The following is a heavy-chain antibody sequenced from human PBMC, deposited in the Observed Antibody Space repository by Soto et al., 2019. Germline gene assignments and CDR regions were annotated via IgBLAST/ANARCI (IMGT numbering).Heavy chain of an antibody. V-gene: IGHV4-4*07. Sequence: SETLSRTCTVSGASTTNYHWTLVRQSAGGGLEYLGRVSGTGRLHYTPPHKIRVTVSLAWSETQFSLQLTSVTAADPAVYYCARAYWHHTWGSIPAAFDPLGQGTLVTSPQ. CDR1: GASTTNYH. CDR2: VSGTGRL. J-gene: IGHJ5*02. D-gene: IGHD3-16*01. CDR3: ARAYWHHTWGSIPAAFDP.